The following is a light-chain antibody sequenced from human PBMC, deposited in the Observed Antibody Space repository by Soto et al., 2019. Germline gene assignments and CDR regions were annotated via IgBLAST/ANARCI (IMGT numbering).Light chain of an antibody. Sequence: VLTQSPGTPSLSPGERATISCRASQSISSSYLAWYQHKPGQAPRLLIYGASSWATGIPHRFSGSGSGTDFTLTISRLEPEDCGMYYCQQYGGSPPFTFGQGTRLEI. CDR1: QSISSSY. CDR2: GAS. CDR3: QQYGGSPPFT. V-gene: IGKV3-20*01. J-gene: IGKJ2*01.